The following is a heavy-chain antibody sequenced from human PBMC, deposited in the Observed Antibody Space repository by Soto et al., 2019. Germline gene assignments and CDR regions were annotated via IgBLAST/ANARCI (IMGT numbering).Heavy chain of an antibody. V-gene: IGHV3-72*01. CDR3: HYGDYDGGAFDI. CDR1: GFTFRDHY. CDR2: TRNKANSYTT. Sequence: EVQLVESGGGLVQPGGSLRLSCAASGFTFRDHYMDWVRQAPGKGLEWVGRTRNKANSYTTEYAASVKGRFTISRDDSKNSLYLQMNSLKTEDTAVYYCHYGDYDGGAFDIWGQGTMVTVSS. D-gene: IGHD4-17*01. J-gene: IGHJ3*02.